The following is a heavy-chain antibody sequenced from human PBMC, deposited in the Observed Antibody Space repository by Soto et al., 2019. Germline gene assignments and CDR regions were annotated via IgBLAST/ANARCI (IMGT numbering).Heavy chain of an antibody. CDR3: ARRSPSWAFDI. CDR2: VSGSGSST. V-gene: IGHV3-23*01. CDR1: GFTFSNYA. Sequence: EVQLLESGGGLVQPGGSLRLSCAVSGFTFSNYAMSWVRQAPGKGLEWVSAVSGSGSSTYYADSVKGRFTISRDKSKNTLYLQMNSLRAEDTAVYYCARRSPSWAFDIWGQGTMVTVSS. J-gene: IGHJ3*02. D-gene: IGHD2-15*01.